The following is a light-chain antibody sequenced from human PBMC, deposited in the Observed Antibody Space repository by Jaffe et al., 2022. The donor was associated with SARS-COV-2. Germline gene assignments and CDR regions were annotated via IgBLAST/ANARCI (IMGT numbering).Light chain of an antibody. Sequence: QSVLTQPPSVSAAPRQKVTISCSGSSSNIGNNYVSWYQQLPGTAPRLLIYDNYKRPSGIPDRFSGSKSGTSVTLDITGLQTGDEAEYYCGTWDSSLSAGVFGGGTKLTVL. V-gene: IGLV1-51*01. CDR2: DNY. CDR3: GTWDSSLSAGV. CDR1: SSNIGNNY. J-gene: IGLJ3*02.